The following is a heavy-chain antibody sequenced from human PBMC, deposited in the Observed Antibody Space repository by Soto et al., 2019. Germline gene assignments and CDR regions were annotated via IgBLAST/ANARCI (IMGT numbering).Heavy chain of an antibody. CDR1: GFSLSTSGVG. J-gene: IGHJ6*03. CDR3: AHGTGPYYYYYLDV. CDR2: IYWDDDK. Sequence: QITLKESGPTLVKPTQTLTLTCTFSGFSLSTSGVGVGWIRQPPGKALEWLALIYWDDDKRYSPSLKSRLTITKDTSKNQVVLNMTHIDPVDTATYYCAHGTGPYYYYYLDVWGKGTTVTVSS. D-gene: IGHD3-10*01. V-gene: IGHV2-5*02.